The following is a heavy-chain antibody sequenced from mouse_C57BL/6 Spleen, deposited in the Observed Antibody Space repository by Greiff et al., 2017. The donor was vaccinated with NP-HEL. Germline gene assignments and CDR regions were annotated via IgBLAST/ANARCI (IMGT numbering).Heavy chain of an antibody. J-gene: IGHJ2*01. D-gene: IGHD4-1*01. CDR3: TRENWYYFDY. CDR2: IDPETGGT. Sequence: QVQLQQSGAELVRPGASVTLSCKASGYTFTDYEMHWVKQTPVHGLEWIGAIDPETGGTAYNQKFKGKAILTADKSSSTAYMELRSLTSEDSAVYYCTRENWYYFDYWGQGTTLTVSS. V-gene: IGHV1-15*01. CDR1: GYTFTDYE.